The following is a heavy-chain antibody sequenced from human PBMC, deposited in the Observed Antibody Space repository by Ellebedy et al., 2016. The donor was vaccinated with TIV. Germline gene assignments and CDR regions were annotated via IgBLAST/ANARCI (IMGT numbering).Heavy chain of an antibody. CDR1: GFTFSSYA. V-gene: IGHV3-23*01. CDR3: AKEWGYGDYGGNDY. D-gene: IGHD4-17*01. CDR2: ISGSGGST. Sequence: PGGSLRLSCAASGFTFSSYAMHRVRQAPGKGLEWVSAISGSGGSTYYADSVKGRFTISRDNSKNTLYLQMNSLRAEDTAVYYCAKEWGYGDYGGNDYWGQGTLVTVSS. J-gene: IGHJ4*02.